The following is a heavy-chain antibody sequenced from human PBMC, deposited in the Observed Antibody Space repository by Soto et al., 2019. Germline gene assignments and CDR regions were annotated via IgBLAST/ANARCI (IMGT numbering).Heavy chain of an antibody. V-gene: IGHV4-4*02. CDR3: ARVVLTITRGAVDA. D-gene: IGHD3-9*01. CDR2: ISHSGTS. J-gene: IGHJ3*01. Sequence: QVQLQESGPGLVKPSGTLSLPCAVSGGSISSSHWWTWVRQSPGKGLEYIGEISHSGTSNSNPSLKSRVTLSVDKSKNHLSLTLTSVTAAHTAVYYCARVVLTITRGAVDAWGQGTLVIVSS. CDR1: GGSISSSHW.